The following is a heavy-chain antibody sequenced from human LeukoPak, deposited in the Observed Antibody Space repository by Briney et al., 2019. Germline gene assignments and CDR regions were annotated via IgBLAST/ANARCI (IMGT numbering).Heavy chain of an antibody. CDR3: ARESLTMVRGAPLYYYGMDV. Sequence: GGSLRLSCAASGFTFSDYYMDWVRQAPGKGLEWVGRIRNKVDSYTTEYAASVKGRFTISRDDSKNSLYLQMNSLKTEGTAVYYCARESLTMVRGAPLYYYGMDVWGQGTTVTVSS. J-gene: IGHJ6*02. CDR1: GFTFSDYY. V-gene: IGHV3-72*01. CDR2: IRNKVDSYTT. D-gene: IGHD3-10*01.